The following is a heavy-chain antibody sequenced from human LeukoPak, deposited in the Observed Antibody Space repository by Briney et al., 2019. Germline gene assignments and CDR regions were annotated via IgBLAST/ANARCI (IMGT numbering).Heavy chain of an antibody. CDR1: GFTFSSSE. Sequence: HAGGSLRLSCAASGFTFSSSEVNWVRQAPGKGLEWLSYISTSGSPIYYADSVKGRFTISRDNARNSLYLQMTSLRAEDTAVYYCASVGAAYSSGWPYYFDYWGQGTLVTVSS. CDR2: ISTSGSPI. CDR3: ASVGAAYSSGWPYYFDY. V-gene: IGHV3-48*03. D-gene: IGHD6-19*01. J-gene: IGHJ4*02.